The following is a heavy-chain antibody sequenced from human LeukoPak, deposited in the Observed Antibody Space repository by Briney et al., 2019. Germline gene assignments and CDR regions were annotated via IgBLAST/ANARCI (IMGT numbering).Heavy chain of an antibody. Sequence: GRSLRLSCAASGFTFSSYGMHWVRQAPGKGLEWVAVISYDGSNKYYADSVKGRFTISRDNSKNTLYLQMNSLRAEDTAVYYCAKDADPRIQRWLPSGFYVDYWGQGTLVTVSS. CDR3: AKDADPRIQRWLPSGFYVDY. J-gene: IGHJ4*02. V-gene: IGHV3-30*18. CDR2: ISYDGSNK. CDR1: GFTFSSYG. D-gene: IGHD5-18*01.